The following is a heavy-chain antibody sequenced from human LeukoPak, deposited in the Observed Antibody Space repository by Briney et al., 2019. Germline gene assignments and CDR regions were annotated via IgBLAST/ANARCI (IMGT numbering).Heavy chain of an antibody. CDR1: GGSISSYY. CDR3: ARLVTRITMVRGVEDY. CDR2: IYTSGST. V-gene: IGHV4-4*07. J-gene: IGHJ4*02. Sequence: SETLSLTCTVSGGSISSYYWGWIRQPAGKGLEWIGRIYTSGSTNYNPSLKSRVTMSVDTSKNQFSLKLSSVTAADTAVYYCARLVTRITMVRGVEDYWGQGTLVTVSS. D-gene: IGHD3-10*01.